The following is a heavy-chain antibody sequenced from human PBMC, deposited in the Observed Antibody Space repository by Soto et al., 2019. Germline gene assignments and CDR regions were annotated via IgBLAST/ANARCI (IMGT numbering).Heavy chain of an antibody. CDR3: ARGIAVAGTGSSYYYYGMDV. CDR1: GFTFSDYY. D-gene: IGHD6-19*01. J-gene: IGHJ6*02. V-gene: IGHV3-11*01. Sequence: QVQLVESGGGLVKPGGSLRLSCAASGFTFSDYYMSWIRQGPGKGLEWVSYISSRRTTIYYADSVKGRFTISGDNAKNSLYLQMNSLRAEDTAVYYCARGIAVAGTGSSYYYYGMDVWGQGTAVTVSS. CDR2: ISSRRTTI.